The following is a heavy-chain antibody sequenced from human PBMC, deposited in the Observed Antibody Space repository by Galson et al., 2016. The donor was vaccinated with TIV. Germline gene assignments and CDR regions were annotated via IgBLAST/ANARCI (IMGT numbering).Heavy chain of an antibody. J-gene: IGHJ4*03. Sequence: SLRLSCAVSGFTFGSYAMSWVRQSPGKGLEWVSGLSGGGTAYYADSVKGRFTISADNSKNTLHLQMSSLRVEDTAIYYCAKDRSWDSRGWFDHWGQGTMVTVSS. CDR3: AKDRSWDSRGWFDH. CDR1: GFTFGSYA. CDR2: LSGGGTA. D-gene: IGHD6-19*01. V-gene: IGHV3-23*01.